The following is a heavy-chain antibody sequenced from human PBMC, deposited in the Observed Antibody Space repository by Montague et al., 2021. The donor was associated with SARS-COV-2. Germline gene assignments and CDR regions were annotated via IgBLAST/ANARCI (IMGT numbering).Heavy chain of an antibody. Sequence: SETLSLTCTVSGGSISSHGWYWGWIRQHPGKGLEWIGSVLYTGTPYDHPSLTTRVTISLDTSKDQFSLKMYSVTAADTATYFCVAGGDSAKAGAYWGQGTLVTVSS. D-gene: IGHD3-16*01. J-gene: IGHJ4*02. CDR3: VAGGDSAKAGAY. CDR1: GGSISSHGWY. CDR2: VLYTGTP. V-gene: IGHV4-39*07.